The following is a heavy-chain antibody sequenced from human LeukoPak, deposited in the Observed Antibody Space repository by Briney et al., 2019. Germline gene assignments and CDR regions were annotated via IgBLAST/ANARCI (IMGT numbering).Heavy chain of an antibody. CDR2: IYYSGST. Sequence: SETLSLTCTVSGGSISSYYWSWIRQPPGKGLEWIGYIYYSGSTNYNPSLKSRVTISVDTSKNQFSLKLSSVTAADTAVYYCARTAYARFFDLWGRGTLVTVSS. CDR3: ARTAYARFFDL. J-gene: IGHJ2*01. CDR1: GGSISSYY. D-gene: IGHD2-21*01. V-gene: IGHV4-59*01.